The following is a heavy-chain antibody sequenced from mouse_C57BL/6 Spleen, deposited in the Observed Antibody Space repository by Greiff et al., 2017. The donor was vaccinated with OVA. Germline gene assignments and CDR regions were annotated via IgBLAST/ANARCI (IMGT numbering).Heavy chain of an antibody. CDR1: GYTFTTYW. CDR2: IYPGGGYT. CDR3: ARHYGSSYFDY. V-gene: IGHV1-63*01. Sequence: QVQLKESGAELVRPGTSVKMSCKASGYTFTTYWIGWAKQRPGHGLEWIGDIYPGGGYTNYNEKFKGKATLTADKSSSTAYLQFSSLTSEDSAIYCCARHYGSSYFDYWGQGTTLTVSS. J-gene: IGHJ2*01. D-gene: IGHD1-1*01.